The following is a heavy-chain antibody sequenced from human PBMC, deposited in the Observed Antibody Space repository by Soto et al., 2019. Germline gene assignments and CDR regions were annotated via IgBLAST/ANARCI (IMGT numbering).Heavy chain of an antibody. CDR1: GYIIKNYW. J-gene: IGHJ4*02. Sequence: GESLKISCKASGYIIKNYWIGWVRQMPGQGLEWMGIIFPDDSDTRYSPSFQGHVTISVDKSISTAYVQWSSLKASDSAIYYCFRGGVTSRIFAYWGQGSLVTVSS. CDR3: FRGGVTSRIFAY. CDR2: IFPDDSDT. V-gene: IGHV5-51*01. D-gene: IGHD3-16*01.